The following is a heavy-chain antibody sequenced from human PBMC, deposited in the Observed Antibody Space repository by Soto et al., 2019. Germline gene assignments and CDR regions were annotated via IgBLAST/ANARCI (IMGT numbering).Heavy chain of an antibody. Sequence: PSGTVSLNGTLAGIAIRSSGDYRPGIGQPPGKWLEWVGRIYYSGSTYYNPCLKRRVTISVDAAKDQFALELTTVTAADTAVYYCARQEALPFIYYYGMDVWGQGTTVTV. CDR3: ARQEALPFIYYYGMDV. CDR2: IYYSGST. D-gene: IGHD3-10*01. CDR1: GIAIRSSGDY. J-gene: IGHJ6*02. V-gene: IGHV4-39*01.